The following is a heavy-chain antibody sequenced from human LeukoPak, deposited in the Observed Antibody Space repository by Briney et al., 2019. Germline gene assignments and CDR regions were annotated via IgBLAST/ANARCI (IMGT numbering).Heavy chain of an antibody. J-gene: IGHJ4*02. V-gene: IGHV3-73*01. CDR2: IRSKANSYAT. CDR1: GFTFSTYS. Sequence: PGGSLRLSCAASGFTFSTYSMNWVRQASGKGLEWVGRIRSKANSYATAYAASVKGRFTISRDDSKNTAYLQMNSLKTEDTAVYYCTRHGLSSRVNFDYWGQGTLVTVSS. CDR3: TRHGLSSRVNFDY. D-gene: IGHD1-26*01.